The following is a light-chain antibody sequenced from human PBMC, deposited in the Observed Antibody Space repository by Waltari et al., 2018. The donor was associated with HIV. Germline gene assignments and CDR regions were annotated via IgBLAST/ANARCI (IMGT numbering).Light chain of an antibody. V-gene: IGLV2-14*01. CDR3: SSYTNKYTWV. CDR1: TSDIGEYNY. J-gene: IGLJ3*02. Sequence: QSALTQPASVSGSPGQSITISCTGTTSDIGEYNYVSWFQHHPAESPKLILFEVSNRPSGVSTRLSGSKSGNTASLTVSGLQPEDEADYYCSSYTNKYTWVFGGGTKLTVL. CDR2: EVS.